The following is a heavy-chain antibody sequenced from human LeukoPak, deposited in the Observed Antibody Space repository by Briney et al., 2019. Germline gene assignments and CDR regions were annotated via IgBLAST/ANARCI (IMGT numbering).Heavy chain of an antibody. CDR1: GFTFSSYA. V-gene: IGHV3-30-3*01. J-gene: IGHJ4*02. D-gene: IGHD6-13*01. CDR3: ARESIAAAGGFDY. CDR2: ISYDGSNK. Sequence: PGGSLRLSCAASGFTFSSYAMHWVRQAPGKGLEWVAVISYDGSNKYYADSVKGRFTISRDNSKNTLYLQMSSLRAEDTAVYYCARESIAAAGGFDYWGQGTLVTVSS.